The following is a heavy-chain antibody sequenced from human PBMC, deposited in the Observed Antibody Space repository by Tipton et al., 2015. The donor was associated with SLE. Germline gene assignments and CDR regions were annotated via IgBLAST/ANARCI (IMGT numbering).Heavy chain of an antibody. CDR2: VYYTGNT. CDR1: GDSISSSSYY. J-gene: IGHJ4*02. CDR3: AGDSTNFDY. V-gene: IGHV4-39*07. Sequence: TLSLTCIVSGDSISSSSYYWGWIRQPPGKGLEWVGTVYYTGNTFYNPSLKSRVTISVDTSKNQFSLNLSSVTAADTAVYYCAGDSTNFDYWGQGTLVNVSS.